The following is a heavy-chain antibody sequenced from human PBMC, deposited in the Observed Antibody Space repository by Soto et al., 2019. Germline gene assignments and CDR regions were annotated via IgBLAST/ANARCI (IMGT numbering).Heavy chain of an antibody. CDR3: ARIVESGYTIDFDL. CDR2: IYYSVST. CDR1: GGSISSGDHY. V-gene: IGHV4-30-4*01. D-gene: IGHD3-16*02. J-gene: IGHJ2*01. Sequence: PSETLSLTCTVPGGSISSGDHYWSWIRQPPGKGLEWIGYIYYSVSTNYNPSLQSRVTISVDTSKKQFSLKLTSVTAADTSVYYCARIVESGYTIDFDLWGRGTLVTVSS.